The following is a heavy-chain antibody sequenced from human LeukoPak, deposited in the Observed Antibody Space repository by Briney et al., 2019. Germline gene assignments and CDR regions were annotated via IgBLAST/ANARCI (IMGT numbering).Heavy chain of an antibody. CDR2: ISAYNANT. D-gene: IGHD2-21*02. J-gene: IGHJ4*02. CDR3: ARGVPQIVVVTATNYFDY. CDR1: GYTFNGCG. V-gene: IGHV1-18*01. Sequence: ASVKVSCKASGYTFNGCGISWVRQAPGQGLEWMGWISAYNANTNYAQKLQGRVTMTADTSTSTAYMELRSLRSDDTAVYYCARGVPQIVVVTATNYFDYWGQGILVTVSS.